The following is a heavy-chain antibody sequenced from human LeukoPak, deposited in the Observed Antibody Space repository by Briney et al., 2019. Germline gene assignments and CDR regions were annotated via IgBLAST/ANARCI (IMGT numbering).Heavy chain of an antibody. D-gene: IGHD2-21*02. J-gene: IGHJ5*02. CDR2: ISSSSSYI. V-gene: IGHV3-11*06. Sequence: GGSLRLSCAAPGFTFSDYYMSWIRQAPGKGLEWVSSISSSSSYIYYADSVKGRFTISRDNAKNSLYLQMNSLRAEDTAVYYCARDLSQWDGDCSFAAWGQGTLVTVSS. CDR3: ARDLSQWDGDCSFAA. CDR1: GFTFSDYY.